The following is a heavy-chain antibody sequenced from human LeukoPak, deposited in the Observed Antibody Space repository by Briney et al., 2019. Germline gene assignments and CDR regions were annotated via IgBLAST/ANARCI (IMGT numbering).Heavy chain of an antibody. D-gene: IGHD6-6*01. CDR2: INSDGSST. V-gene: IGHV3-74*01. CDR1: GFTFSSYW. J-gene: IGHJ4*02. CDR3: ARTEYSSSSTDY. Sequence: GGSLRLSCAASGFTFSSYWMHWVRQAPGKGLVWVSRINSDGSSTSYADSVKGRFTISRDNSKNTLYLQMNSLRAEDTALYYCARTEYSSSSTDYWGQGTLVTVSS.